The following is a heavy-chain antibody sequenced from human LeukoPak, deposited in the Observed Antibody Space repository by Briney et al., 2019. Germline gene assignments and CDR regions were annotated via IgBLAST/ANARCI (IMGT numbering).Heavy chain of an antibody. CDR1: GGSISSRSYY. V-gene: IGHV4-39*01. CDR3: ARRSHYYDTSGYFDY. J-gene: IGHJ4*02. CDR2: INYSGGT. Sequence: SETLSLTCTVSGGSISSRSYYWGWIRQPPGKGLEWIGSINYSGGTYYNPSLKSRVTISVDTSKNQSSLKLSSVTAADTAVYYCARRSHYYDTSGYFDYWGQGTLVTVSS. D-gene: IGHD3-22*01.